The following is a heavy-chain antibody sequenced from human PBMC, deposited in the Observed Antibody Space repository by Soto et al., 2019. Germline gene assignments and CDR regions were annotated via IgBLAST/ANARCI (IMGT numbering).Heavy chain of an antibody. CDR1: GYTFSQYG. V-gene: IGHV1-18*01. D-gene: IGHD2-2*01. CDR3: ARFRTEPSHLSYFFDS. Sequence: QVQLVQSGGEVKKPGASVKVSYKASGYTFSQYGISWVRQAPGQGLEWMAWVSVDNGDTNYAQKFQGRATMTTDIATSTDYMELKSLKSDDTALYYCARFRTEPSHLSYFFDSWGQGTLVTVSS. CDR2: VSVDNGDT. J-gene: IGHJ4*02.